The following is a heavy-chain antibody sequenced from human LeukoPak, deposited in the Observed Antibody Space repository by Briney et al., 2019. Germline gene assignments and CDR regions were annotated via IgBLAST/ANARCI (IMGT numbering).Heavy chain of an antibody. CDR1: GGFITSSNSH. Sequence: SETLSLTCTVSGGFITSSNSHWGWIRQPPGKGLEWIGEINHSGSTNYNPSLKSRVTISVDTSKNQFSLKLSSVTAEDTAVYYCARGIGTGRQPFDYWGQGTLVTVPS. CDR2: INHSGST. D-gene: IGHD1-1*01. J-gene: IGHJ4*02. V-gene: IGHV4-39*07. CDR3: ARGIGTGRQPFDY.